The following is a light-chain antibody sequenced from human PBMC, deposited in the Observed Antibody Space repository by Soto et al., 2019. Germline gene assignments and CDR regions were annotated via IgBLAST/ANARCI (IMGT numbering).Light chain of an antibody. CDR2: YTS. CDR3: QQYENSPIT. J-gene: IGKJ5*01. V-gene: IGKV3-11*01. CDR1: QYVGTR. Sequence: EIVLTHSPATLSSSPCETATLSFSASQYVGTRLAWYQHKPGQAPRLLIYYTSNRATGIPARFSGSGSGTDFTLTINSLAPEDFAVYYCQQYENSPITFGQGTRWR.